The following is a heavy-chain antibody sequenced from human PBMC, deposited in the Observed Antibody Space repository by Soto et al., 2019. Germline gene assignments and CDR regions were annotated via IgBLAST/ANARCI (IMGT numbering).Heavy chain of an antibody. CDR1: DGSVIDGGYY. CDR2: IYYSGST. Sequence: SETLRVTCTVADGSVIDGGYYLIWISKHPGNCLEWIGYIYYSGSTYYNPSLKSRVTISVDTSKNQFSLKLSSVTAADTAVYYCAREWEVEYSRSEQQSAGMDVRVQGTTVTVSS. D-gene: IGHD6-6*01. J-gene: IGHJ6*02. CDR3: AREWEVEYSRSEQQSAGMDV. V-gene: IGHV4-31*03.